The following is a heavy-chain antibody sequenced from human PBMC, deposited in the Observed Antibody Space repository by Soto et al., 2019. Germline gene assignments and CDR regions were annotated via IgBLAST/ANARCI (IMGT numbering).Heavy chain of an antibody. CDR2: IIPIFGTA. D-gene: IGHD2-21*02. CDR3: ASVIGGDSEYYFDF. Sequence: WASVKVSCKASGGTFSSYAISWVRQAPGQGLEWMGGIIPIFGTANYAQKFQGRVTITADESTSTAYMELSSLRSEDSAMYYCASVIGGDSEYYFDFWGQGALVTVSS. CDR1: GGTFSSYA. V-gene: IGHV1-69*13. J-gene: IGHJ4*02.